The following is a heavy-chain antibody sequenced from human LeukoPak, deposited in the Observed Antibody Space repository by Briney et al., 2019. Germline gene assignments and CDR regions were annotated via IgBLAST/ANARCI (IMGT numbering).Heavy chain of an antibody. D-gene: IGHD3-3*01. V-gene: IGHV4-4*07. CDR3: ARERPNFWSGYYYYYYGMDV. Sequence: SETLSLTCTVSGGSISSYYWSWIRQPAGKGLEWIGRIYTSGSTNYNPSLKSRVTMSADTSKNQFSLKLSSVTAADTAVYYCARERPNFWSGYYYYYYGMDVWGQGTTVTVSS. CDR2: IYTSGST. CDR1: GGSISSYY. J-gene: IGHJ6*02.